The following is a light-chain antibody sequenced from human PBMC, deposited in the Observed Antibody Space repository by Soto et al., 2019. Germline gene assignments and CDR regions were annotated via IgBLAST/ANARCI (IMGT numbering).Light chain of an antibody. CDR3: QSYDSSLSGYV. CDR1: SSNIGAGYD. CDR2: GSS. Sequence: QAVVTQPPSVSGAPGQRVTISCTGSSSNIGAGYDVHWYQQLPGTAPKLLLYGSSNRPSGVPDRFSGSKSGTSASLAITGLQAEDEADYCCQSYDSSLSGYVFGTGTKLTVL. J-gene: IGLJ1*01. V-gene: IGLV1-40*01.